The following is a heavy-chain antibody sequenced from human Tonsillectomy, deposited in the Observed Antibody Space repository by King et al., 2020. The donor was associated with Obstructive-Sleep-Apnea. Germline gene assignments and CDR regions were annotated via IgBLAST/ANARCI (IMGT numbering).Heavy chain of an antibody. D-gene: IGHD1-26*01. CDR1: GYSFTSYW. CDR2: LYPSDSDN. J-gene: IGHJ4*02. Sequence: VQLVESGSEVKKPGESLKISCKGSGYSFTSYWIRLVRQMHGKGLEWMGSLYPSDSDNRYSPSFQGQGTISADKSISTAYLQWSSLKAPDTAMYYCARTLIVGATNAAFDYWGQGTLVTVSS. CDR3: ARTLIVGATNAAFDY. V-gene: IGHV5-51*01.